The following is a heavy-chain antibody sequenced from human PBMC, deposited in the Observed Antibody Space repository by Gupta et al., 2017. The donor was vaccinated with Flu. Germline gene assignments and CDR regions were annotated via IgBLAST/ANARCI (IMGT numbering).Heavy chain of an antibody. CDR1: SNDYL. Sequence: SNDYLWGWIGQPTGKGLEWSGHADDRGTNFYSQYIKRRSTMSVDTSKSKFSRRMNSVTAADTASYYCARRNRYAKTVDYWGQGTPVTGSS. D-gene: IGHD1-1*01. J-gene: IGHJ4*02. CDR3: ARRNRYAKTVDY. CDR2: ADDRGTN. V-gene: IGHV4-39*01.